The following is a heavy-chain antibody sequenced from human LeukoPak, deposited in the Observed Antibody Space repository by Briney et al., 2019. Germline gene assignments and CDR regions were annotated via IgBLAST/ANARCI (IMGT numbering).Heavy chain of an antibody. CDR1: GGSISSYY. J-gene: IGHJ4*02. Sequence: SETLSLTCTVSGGSISSYYWSWIRQPPGKGLEGIGHIYYSGSTNYNPSLKSRVTISVDTSKNQFSLKLSSVTAADTAVYYCARDHRYSSSWSNYFDYWGQGTLVTVSS. D-gene: IGHD6-13*01. CDR3: ARDHRYSSSWSNYFDY. CDR2: IYYSGST. V-gene: IGHV4-59*01.